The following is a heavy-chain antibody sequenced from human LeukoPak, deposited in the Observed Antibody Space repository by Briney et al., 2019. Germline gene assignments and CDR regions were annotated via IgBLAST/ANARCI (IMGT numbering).Heavy chain of an antibody. CDR3: ARGRTAMVSLYYYYYYMDV. CDR1: GGSISSNSYY. Sequence: SETLSLTCTVSGGSISSNSYYWGWIRQPPGKGLEWIGEINHSGSTNYNPSLKSRVTISVDTSKNQFSLKLSSVTAADTAVYYCARGRTAMVSLYYYYYYMDVWGKGTTVSVSS. V-gene: IGHV4-39*07. D-gene: IGHD5-18*01. J-gene: IGHJ6*03. CDR2: INHSGST.